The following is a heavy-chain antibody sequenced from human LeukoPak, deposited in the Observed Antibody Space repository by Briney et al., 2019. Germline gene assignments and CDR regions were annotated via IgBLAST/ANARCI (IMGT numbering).Heavy chain of an antibody. V-gene: IGHV4-4*02. CDR2: VFHGGST. CDR3: ARGEEHGSGTVQFDY. J-gene: IGHJ4*02. D-gene: IGHD3-10*01. Sequence: SETLSLTCAVSGGSISSSNWWSWVRQPPGKGLEWIGEVFHGGSTNFNPSLKSRVTISVDRSKNQFSLRLSSVTAADMAVYFCARGEEHGSGTVQFDYWGQGTLVTVSS. CDR1: GGSISSSNW.